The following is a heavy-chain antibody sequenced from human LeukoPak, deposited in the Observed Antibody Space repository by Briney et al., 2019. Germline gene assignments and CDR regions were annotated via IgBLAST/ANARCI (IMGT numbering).Heavy chain of an antibody. CDR2: ISSGSSPI. D-gene: IGHD3-10*01. Sequence: GGSLRLSCAASGFTFSTYSMNWVRQAPGKGLEWVSYISSGSSPIYYADSLRGRFTISRDNAKNSLFLQMNSLRAEDTAVYYCAREPSGVLGLDCWGQGTLVTVSS. CDR3: AREPSGVLGLDC. CDR1: GFTFSTYS. V-gene: IGHV3-48*01. J-gene: IGHJ4*02.